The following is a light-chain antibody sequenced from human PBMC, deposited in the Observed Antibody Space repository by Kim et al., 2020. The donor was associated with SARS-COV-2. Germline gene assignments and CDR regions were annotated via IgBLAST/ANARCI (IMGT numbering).Light chain of an antibody. CDR1: QSVRSN. J-gene: IGKJ4*02. CDR2: GAS. CDR3: QQYSDWPMT. V-gene: IGKV3-15*01. Sequence: VAPGERATLSCRASQSVRSNLAWYQQKPGQAPRLLIYGASNRATGIPARFSGSGSGTEFTLTISSLESEDFATYYCQQYSDWPMTFGGGTRVDIK.